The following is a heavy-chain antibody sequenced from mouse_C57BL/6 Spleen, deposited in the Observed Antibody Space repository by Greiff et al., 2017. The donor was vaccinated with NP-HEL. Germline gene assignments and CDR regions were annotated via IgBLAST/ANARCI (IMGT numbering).Heavy chain of an antibody. CDR3: TPHENFDY. V-gene: IGHV14-4*01. Sequence: EVQRVESGAELVRPGASVKLSCTASGFNIKDDYMHWVKQRPEQGLEWIGWIDPENGDTEYASKFQGKATITADTSSNTAYLQLSSLTSEDTAVYYCTPHENFDYWGQGTTLTVSS. CDR2: IDPENGDT. J-gene: IGHJ2*01. CDR1: GFNIKDDY.